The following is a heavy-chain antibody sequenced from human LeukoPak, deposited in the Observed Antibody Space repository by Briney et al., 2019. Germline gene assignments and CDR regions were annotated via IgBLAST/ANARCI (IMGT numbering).Heavy chain of an antibody. V-gene: IGHV3-48*01. CDR1: GFAFNIYS. D-gene: IGHD6-13*01. J-gene: IGHJ4*02. Sequence: GGSLRLSCAASGFAFNIYSMTWVRQAPGKGLEWVSYISSSSDTIYYAASVKGRFTISRDNAQNSLYLQMNSLRVEDTAMYYCARNTPTYSTPENWGQGTLVTV. CDR3: ARNTPTYSTPEN. CDR2: ISSSSDTI.